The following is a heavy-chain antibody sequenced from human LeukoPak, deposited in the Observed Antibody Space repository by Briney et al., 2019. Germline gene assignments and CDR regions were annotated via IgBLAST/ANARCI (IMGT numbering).Heavy chain of an antibody. CDR1: GFGFSNYW. J-gene: IGHJ4*02. CDR3: ARDRGYSNFDY. D-gene: IGHD4-11*01. CDR2: MNEDGSEK. Sequence: PGGSLRLSCAASGFGFSNYWMSWVRQAPGKGLEWVANMNEDGSEKNYVDSVKGRFTISRDNAQDSLYLQMNSLRVEDTAVYYCARDRGYSNFDYWGQGTLLTVSS. V-gene: IGHV3-7*01.